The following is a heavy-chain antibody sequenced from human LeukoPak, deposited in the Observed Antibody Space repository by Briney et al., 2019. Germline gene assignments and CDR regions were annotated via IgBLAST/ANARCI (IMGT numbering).Heavy chain of an antibody. Sequence: PGGSLRLSYAASGFTVSSNYMSWVRQAPGKGLEWISVIYSGGSTYYADSVKGRFTISRDNSKNTLYLQMNSLRAEDTAVYYCARVGSSSPPRVWGQGTLVTVSS. J-gene: IGHJ4*02. CDR3: ARVGSSSPPRV. V-gene: IGHV3-53*01. D-gene: IGHD6-13*01. CDR1: GFTVSSNY. CDR2: IYSGGST.